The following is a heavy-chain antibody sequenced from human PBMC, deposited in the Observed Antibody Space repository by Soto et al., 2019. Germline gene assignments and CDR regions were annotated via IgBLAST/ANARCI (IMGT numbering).Heavy chain of an antibody. J-gene: IGHJ6*02. CDR3: ARASGYHSYYDYGMDV. Sequence: QVQLVESGGGVVQPGRSLRLSCAASGFTFSSYAMHWVRQAPGKGLEWVAVISYDGSNKYYADSVKGRFTISRDNSKNTLYLQMNSLRAEDTAVYYCARASGYHSYYDYGMDVWGQGTTVTVSS. CDR1: GFTFSSYA. CDR2: ISYDGSNK. D-gene: IGHD1-1*01. V-gene: IGHV3-30-3*01.